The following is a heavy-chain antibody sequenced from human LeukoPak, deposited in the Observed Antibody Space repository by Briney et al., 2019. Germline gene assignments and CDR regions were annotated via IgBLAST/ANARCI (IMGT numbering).Heavy chain of an antibody. Sequence: SETLSLTCTVSGGSISGYYWSWVRQHPGKDLEWIGYIYYTGSTYYNPSLESRVTISVDTSKNQFSLTLSSVTAADTAVYYCARVKSYWRYFDYWGRGTLVTVSS. CDR3: ARVKSYWRYFDY. D-gene: IGHD2/OR15-2a*01. J-gene: IGHJ4*02. V-gene: IGHV4-31*03. CDR1: GGSISGYY. CDR2: IYYTGST.